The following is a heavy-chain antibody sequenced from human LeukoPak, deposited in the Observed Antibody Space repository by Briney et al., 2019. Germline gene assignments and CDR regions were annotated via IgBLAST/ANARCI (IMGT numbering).Heavy chain of an antibody. CDR3: ARDNWAGYSSSWYPDAFDI. CDR1: GFAFSSYW. D-gene: IGHD6-13*01. J-gene: IGHJ3*02. CDR2: INRDGSST. V-gene: IGHV3-74*01. Sequence: GSLRLSCVASGFAFSSYWMHWVRQAPEKGLVWVSRINRDGSSTGYADSVKGRFAISRDNAKNTLYLQMNSLRAEDTAVYYCARDNWAGYSSSWYPDAFDIWGQGTMVTVSS.